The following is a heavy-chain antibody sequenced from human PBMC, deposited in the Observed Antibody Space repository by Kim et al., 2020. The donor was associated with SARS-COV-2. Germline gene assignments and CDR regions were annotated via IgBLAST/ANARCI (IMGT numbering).Heavy chain of an antibody. CDR1: GFTFSSYA. V-gene: IGHV3-23*01. D-gene: IGHD3-22*01. J-gene: IGHJ5*02. CDR2: ISGSGGST. Sequence: GGSLRLSCAASGFTFSSYAMSWVRQAPGKGLEWVSAISGSGGSTYYADSVKGRFTISRDNSKNTLYLQMNSLRAEDTAVYYCAKSTIKMVVIRSGWFDPWGQGTLVTVSS. CDR3: AKSTIKMVVIRSGWFDP.